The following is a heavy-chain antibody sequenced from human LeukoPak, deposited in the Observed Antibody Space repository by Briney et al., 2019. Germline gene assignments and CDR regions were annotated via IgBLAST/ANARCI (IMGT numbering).Heavy chain of an antibody. V-gene: IGHV4-59*12. J-gene: IGHJ4*02. CDR2: VHYTGST. CDR1: GGSITSYY. CDR3: ARADSSGYYYYFDY. D-gene: IGHD3-22*01. Sequence: SETLSLTCTVSGGSITSYYWNWIRQPPEKGLEWIGFVHYTGSTNYSPSLKSRVTISVDRSKNQFSLKLSSVTAADTAVYYCARADSSGYYYYFDYWGQGTLVTVSS.